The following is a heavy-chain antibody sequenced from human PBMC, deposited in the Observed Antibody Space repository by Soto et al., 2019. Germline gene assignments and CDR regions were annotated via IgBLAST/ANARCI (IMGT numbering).Heavy chain of an antibody. V-gene: IGHV3-15*07. D-gene: IGHD5-18*01. CDR3: TTLNTAMVRFNY. CDR2: IKSKTDGGTT. CDR1: SVSNAW. J-gene: IGHJ4*02. Sequence: SVSNAWMNWVRQAPGKGLEWGGRIKSKTDGGTTEYAAAVKGRFTISRDDSKNTLYLQMNSLKTEDTAVYYRTTLNTAMVRFNYWGQGTLVTVSS.